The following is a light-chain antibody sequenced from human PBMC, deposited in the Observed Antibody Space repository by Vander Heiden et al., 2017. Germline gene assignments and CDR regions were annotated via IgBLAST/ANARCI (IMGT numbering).Light chain of an antibody. J-gene: IGKJ4*01. CDR1: QSIATN. CDR3: LQYNNWPLT. Sequence: EMVMTQSPATLSVSPGERATLSCRASQSIATNLAWYQQSPGQPPRLLISGASTRATGIPARFSGSGSGTEFTLAISSLQSEDFAVYYCLQYNNWPLTFGGGTKVEIK. V-gene: IGKV3-15*01. CDR2: GAS.